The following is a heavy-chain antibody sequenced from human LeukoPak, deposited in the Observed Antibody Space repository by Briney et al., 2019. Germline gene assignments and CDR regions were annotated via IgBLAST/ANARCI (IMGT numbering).Heavy chain of an antibody. CDR1: GGTFSSYA. J-gene: IGHJ4*02. CDR2: INAGNGNT. D-gene: IGHD1-26*01. V-gene: IGHV1-3*01. Sequence: ASVKVSCKASGGTFSSYAISWVRQAPGQRLEWMGWINAGNGNTKYSQKFQGRVTITRDTSASTAYMELSSLRSEDTAVYYCARSISGSYLDYWGQGTLVTVSS. CDR3: ARSISGSYLDY.